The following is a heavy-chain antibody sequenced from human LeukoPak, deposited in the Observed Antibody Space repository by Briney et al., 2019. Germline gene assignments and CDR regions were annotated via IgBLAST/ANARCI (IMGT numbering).Heavy chain of an antibody. Sequence: SETLSLTCTVSGGSISSYYWNWIRQPAGKGLEWIGRMYTSGSTNYNPSLKSRVTMSVDTSKNQFSLKLSSVTAADTAVYYCARGTYYYDSNGYYLLDHWGQGTLVTVSS. J-gene: IGHJ4*02. CDR2: MYTSGST. D-gene: IGHD3-22*01. CDR3: ARGTYYYDSNGYYLLDH. V-gene: IGHV4-4*07. CDR1: GGSISSYY.